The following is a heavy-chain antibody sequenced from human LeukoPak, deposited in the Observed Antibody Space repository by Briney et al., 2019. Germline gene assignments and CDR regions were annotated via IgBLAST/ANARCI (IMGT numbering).Heavy chain of an antibody. D-gene: IGHD3-22*01. CDR2: IYTSGST. J-gene: IGHJ5*02. CDR3: ARAVLNYYDSSGYHWFDP. Sequence: PSETLSLTCTVSGGSISSYYWSWIRRPAGKGLEWIGRIYTSGSTNYNPSLKSRVTMSVDTSKNQFSLKLSSVTAADTAVYYCARAVLNYYDSSGYHWFDPWGQGTLVTVSS. V-gene: IGHV4-4*07. CDR1: GGSISSYY.